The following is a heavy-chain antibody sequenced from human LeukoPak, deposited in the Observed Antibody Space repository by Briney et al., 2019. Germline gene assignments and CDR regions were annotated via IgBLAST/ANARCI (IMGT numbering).Heavy chain of an antibody. Sequence: PVKVSCKASGGTFSSYAISWVRQAPGQGLEWMGGIIPIFGTANYAQKFQGRVTITTDESTSTAYMELSSLRSEDTAVYYCAKIEQQLVPGLGWFDPWGQGTLVTVSS. D-gene: IGHD6-13*01. CDR3: AKIEQQLVPGLGWFDP. V-gene: IGHV1-69*05. J-gene: IGHJ5*02. CDR2: IIPIFGTA. CDR1: GGTFSSYA.